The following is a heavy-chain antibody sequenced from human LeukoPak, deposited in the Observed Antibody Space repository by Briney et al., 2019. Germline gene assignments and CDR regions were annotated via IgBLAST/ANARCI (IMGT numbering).Heavy chain of an antibody. CDR3: ARDGGGSYALAFDI. V-gene: IGHV4-59*01. CDR2: IYYSGST. CDR1: GGSISSYY. D-gene: IGHD1-26*01. Sequence: PSETLSLTCTVSGGSISSYYWSWIRQPPGKGLEWIGYIYYSGSTNYNPSLKSRVTISVDTSKNQFSLKLSSVTAADTAVYYCARDGGGSYALAFDIWGQGTMVTVSS. J-gene: IGHJ3*02.